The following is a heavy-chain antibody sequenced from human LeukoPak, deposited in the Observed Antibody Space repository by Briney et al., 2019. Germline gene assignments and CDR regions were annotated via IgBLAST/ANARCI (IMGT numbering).Heavy chain of an antibody. J-gene: IGHJ5*02. Sequence: GGSLRLSCVASEFTFSNYWMSWVRQAPGKGLEWVASINQDGTKKNYVDSVKGRFDISRDNTKNSLHLQMSSLRAEDTAIYYCARETWCSSSAGGFDPWGQGTLVTVSS. CDR1: EFTFSNYW. V-gene: IGHV3-7*01. CDR3: ARETWCSSSAGGFDP. CDR2: INQDGTKK. D-gene: IGHD6-19*01.